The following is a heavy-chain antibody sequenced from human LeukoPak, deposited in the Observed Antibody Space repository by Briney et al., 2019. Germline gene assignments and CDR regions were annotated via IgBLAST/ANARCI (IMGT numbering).Heavy chain of an antibody. CDR3: ASPKENSDYYSDS. Sequence: SVKVSCKASGGTLRNYAISWVRQAPGQGLEWMGGLIPLFGRAEYAQKFQGRVTITADEPTNTAYMELNFLRSEDTAVYYCASPKENSDYYSDSWGQGTLVAVSA. D-gene: IGHD4-11*01. J-gene: IGHJ4*02. CDR2: LIPLFGRA. CDR1: GGTLRNYA. V-gene: IGHV1-69*13.